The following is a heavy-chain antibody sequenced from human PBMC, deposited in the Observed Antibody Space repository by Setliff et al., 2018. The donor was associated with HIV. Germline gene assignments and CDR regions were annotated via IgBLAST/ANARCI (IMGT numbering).Heavy chain of an antibody. J-gene: IGHJ4*02. CDR3: AREPRDRSGSYALDF. CDR2: IYHSGST. D-gene: IGHD3-10*01. Sequence: SETLSLTCAVSGYSISSGYSWGWIRQPPGKGLEWIGSIYHSGSTYYNPSLKSRVTISVDTSKNQFSLKLSSVTAADTAVYYCAREPRDRSGSYALDFWGQGTLVTVSS. V-gene: IGHV4-38-2*02. CDR1: GYSISSGYS.